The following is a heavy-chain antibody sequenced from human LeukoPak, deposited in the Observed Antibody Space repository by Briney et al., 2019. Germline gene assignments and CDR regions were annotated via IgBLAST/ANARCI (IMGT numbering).Heavy chain of an antibody. CDR3: ARGRPGIAAAGSGNYFDY. CDR2: INHSGST. CDR1: GGSFSGYY. J-gene: IGHJ4*02. V-gene: IGHV4-34*01. Sequence: SETLSLTCAVYGGSFSGYYWSWIRQPPGKGLEWIGEINHSGSTNYNPSLKSRVTISVDRSKNQFSLKLSSVTAADTAVYYCARGRPGIAAAGSGNYFDYWGQGTLVTVSS. D-gene: IGHD6-13*01.